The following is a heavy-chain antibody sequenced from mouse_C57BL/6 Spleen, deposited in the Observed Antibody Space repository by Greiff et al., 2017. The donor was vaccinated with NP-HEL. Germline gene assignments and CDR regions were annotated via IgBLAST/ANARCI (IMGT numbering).Heavy chain of an antibody. CDR1: GYTFPSYD. D-gene: IGHD2-5*01. CDR3: ARENYSNYPFAY. V-gene: IGHV1-85*01. J-gene: IGHJ3*01. CDR2: ISPRDGSP. Sequence: QVQLQQSGPELVKPGASVKLSCKASGYTFPSYDIHWVKQRPGQGLEWIGWISPRDGSPKYNEKFKGKATLTVDTSSSTAYMELHSLTSEDSAVYFCARENYSNYPFAYWGQGTLVTVSA.